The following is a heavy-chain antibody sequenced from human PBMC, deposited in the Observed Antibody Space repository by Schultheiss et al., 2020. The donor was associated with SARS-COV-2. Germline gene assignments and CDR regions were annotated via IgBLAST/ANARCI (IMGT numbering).Heavy chain of an antibody. J-gene: IGHJ2*01. CDR2: ISSSSSYI. CDR1: GFTVSSSY. D-gene: IGHD4-17*01. Sequence: GGSLRLSCAASGFTVSSSYMNWVRQAPGKGLEWVSSISSSSSYIYYADSVKGRFTISRDNSKNTLYLQMNSLRAEDTAVYYCARDAPGDYAWYFDLWGRGTLVTVSS. V-gene: IGHV3-21*04. CDR3: ARDAPGDYAWYFDL.